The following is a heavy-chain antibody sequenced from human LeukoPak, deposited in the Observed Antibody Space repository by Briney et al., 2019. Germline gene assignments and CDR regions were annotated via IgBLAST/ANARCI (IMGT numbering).Heavy chain of an antibody. CDR3: ARGNYDFWSGYYPLYYYYGMDV. D-gene: IGHD3-3*01. Sequence: PSEPLSLTCAVYGGSFSGYYWSWLRQPTGKGLEWIGEINHSGSTNYNPSLKSRVTISVDTSKNQFSLRLSSVTAADTAVYYCARGNYDFWSGYYPLYYYYGMDVWGQGTTVTVSS. CDR2: INHSGST. CDR1: GGSFSGYY. V-gene: IGHV4-34*01. J-gene: IGHJ6*02.